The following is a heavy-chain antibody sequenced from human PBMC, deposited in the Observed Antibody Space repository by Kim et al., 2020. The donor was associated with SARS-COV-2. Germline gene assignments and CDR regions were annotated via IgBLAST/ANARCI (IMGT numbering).Heavy chain of an antibody. J-gene: IGHJ2*01. V-gene: IGHV3-33*01. D-gene: IGHD1-26*01. Sequence: YGHSLKGRFSIPRDNSKTTLFLQMNRRRAEDTALYYCARKRPGASQRYFDLWGRGTLVTVSS. CDR3: ARKRPGASQRYFDL.